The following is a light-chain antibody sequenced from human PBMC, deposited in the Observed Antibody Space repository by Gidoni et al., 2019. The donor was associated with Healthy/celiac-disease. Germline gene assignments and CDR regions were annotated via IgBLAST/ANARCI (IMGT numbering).Light chain of an antibody. V-gene: IGKV2-28*01. CDR3: MQALQTPLT. Sequence: DIVMTQSTLSLPVTPGEPASISCRSSQSLPHSNGYNYLDWYLQKPGQSPQLLIYLGSNRASGVPDRFSGSGSGTDFTLKISRVEAEDVGVYYCMQALQTPLTFGGGTKVEIK. CDR2: LGS. CDR1: QSLPHSNGYNY. J-gene: IGKJ4*01.